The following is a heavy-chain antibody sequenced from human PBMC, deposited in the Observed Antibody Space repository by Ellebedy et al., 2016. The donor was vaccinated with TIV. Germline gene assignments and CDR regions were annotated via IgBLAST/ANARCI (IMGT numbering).Heavy chain of an antibody. Sequence: GGSLRLXXAASGFTFSSYGMHWVRQAPGKGLEWVAVIWYDGSNKYYADSVKGRFTISRDNSKNTLYLQMNSLRAEDTAVYYCARDPMEWELPDYWYFDLWGRGTLVTVSS. V-gene: IGHV3-33*08. CDR1: GFTFSSYG. D-gene: IGHD1-26*01. CDR2: IWYDGSNK. J-gene: IGHJ2*01. CDR3: ARDPMEWELPDYWYFDL.